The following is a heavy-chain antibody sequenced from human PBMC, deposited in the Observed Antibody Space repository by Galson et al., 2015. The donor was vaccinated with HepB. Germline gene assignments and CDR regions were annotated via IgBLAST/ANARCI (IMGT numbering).Heavy chain of an antibody. Sequence: SLRLSCAASGFTFSNCAMNWVRQAPGKGLEWVSAISDSGINTYYSDSVKGRFTLSRDNSKNTLYLHMNSLRAEDTAVYYCAKNNNYDFWSGYFFWGQGSLVTVSS. V-gene: IGHV3-23*01. CDR1: GFTFSNCA. D-gene: IGHD3-3*01. J-gene: IGHJ4*02. CDR2: ISDSGINT. CDR3: AKNNNYDFWSGYFF.